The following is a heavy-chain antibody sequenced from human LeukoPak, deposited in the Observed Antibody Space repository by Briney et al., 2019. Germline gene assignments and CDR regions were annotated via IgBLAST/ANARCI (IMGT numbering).Heavy chain of an antibody. Sequence: SETLSLTCTVSGGSISTDYWSWIRHSPGKGLEWIGYIYSSGSTNYNPSLKSRVTMSVDTSKNQFSLKLNSETAADTAVYYCARLAGSSSSDYWGQGTLVTVAS. CDR2: IYSSGST. D-gene: IGHD6-6*01. V-gene: IGHV4-4*09. CDR3: ARLAGSSSSDY. J-gene: IGHJ4*02. CDR1: GGSISTDY.